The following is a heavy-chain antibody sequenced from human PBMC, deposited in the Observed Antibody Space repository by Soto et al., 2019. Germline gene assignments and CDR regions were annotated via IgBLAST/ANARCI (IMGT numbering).Heavy chain of an antibody. Sequence: GGSLRLSCVASGFDFRGYEMNWVRQAPGKGLGWVSNIRANDESIYYADSVKGRVSVSRDNAKNSLFLEMNSQRVDDTAVYYCARETLRDAIDIWGQGTMVTVSS. CDR2: IRANDESI. J-gene: IGHJ3*02. CDR1: GFDFRGYE. CDR3: ARETLRDAIDI. V-gene: IGHV3-48*03.